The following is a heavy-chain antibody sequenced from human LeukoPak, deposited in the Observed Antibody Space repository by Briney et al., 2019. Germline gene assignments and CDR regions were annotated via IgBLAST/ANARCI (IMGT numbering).Heavy chain of an antibody. CDR3: ARVVRWVDTAMDPGPFDY. D-gene: IGHD5-18*01. J-gene: IGHJ4*02. CDR2: INPSGGST. CDR1: GYTFTSYY. V-gene: IGHV1-46*01. Sequence: ASVTVSCKASGYTFTSYYMHLVRQAPGQGLEWMGIINPSGGSTSYAQKFQGRVTMTRDTSTSTVYMELSSLRSEDTAVYYCARVVRWVDTAMDPGPFDYWGQGTLVTVSS.